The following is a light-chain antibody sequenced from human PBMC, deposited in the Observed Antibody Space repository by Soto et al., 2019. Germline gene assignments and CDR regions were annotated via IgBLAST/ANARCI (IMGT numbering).Light chain of an antibody. J-gene: IGLJ1*01. Sequence: QSVLTQPPSVSGAPGQRVTISCTGSSSNIGAGYDVHWYQQLPGTAPKLLLYGNSNRPSGVPDRFSGSKSGTSASLAITGHKGEDEADYDCQSSDSSLSGYVFGTGTKVTVL. CDR3: QSSDSSLSGYV. V-gene: IGLV1-40*01. CDR2: GNS. CDR1: SSNIGAGYD.